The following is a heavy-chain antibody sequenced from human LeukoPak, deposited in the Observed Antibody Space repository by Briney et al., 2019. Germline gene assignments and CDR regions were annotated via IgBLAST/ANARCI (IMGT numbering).Heavy chain of an antibody. D-gene: IGHD2-15*01. CDR3: ARPKGRGCNGGTCYTDWFDP. CDR2: IHYSGNS. V-gene: IGHV4-30-4*01. CDR1: GASISSGDYY. J-gene: IGHJ5*02. Sequence: SETPSLTCTVSGASISSGDYYWSWIRQPPGKGLEWIGYIHYSGNSYYNPSLKSRVTISIDTSKNQFSLKLSSVTAADTAVYYCARPKGRGCNGGTCYTDWFDPWGLGTLVTVSS.